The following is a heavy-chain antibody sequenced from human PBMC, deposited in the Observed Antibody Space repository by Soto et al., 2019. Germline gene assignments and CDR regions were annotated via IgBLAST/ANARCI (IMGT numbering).Heavy chain of an antibody. CDR2: IYSGGST. V-gene: IGHV3-53*01. CDR1: GFTVSSNY. D-gene: IGHD3-22*01. Sequence: GGSLRLSCAASGFTVSSNYMSWVRQAPGKGLEWVSVIYSGGSTYYADSVKGRFTISRDNSKNTLYLQMNSLRAEDTAVYYCARQKYYYDSSGYYPYYFDYWGQGTLVTVSS. CDR3: ARQKYYYDSSGYYPYYFDY. J-gene: IGHJ4*02.